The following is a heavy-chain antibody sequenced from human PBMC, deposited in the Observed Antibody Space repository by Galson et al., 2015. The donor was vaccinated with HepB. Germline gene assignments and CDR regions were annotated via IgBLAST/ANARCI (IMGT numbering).Heavy chain of an antibody. CDR1: GDSVSSSIGA. D-gene: IGHD2-8*01. Sequence: CAISGDSVSSSIGAWNWIRQSPSRGLEWLGRTYYRSKWYNEYAVSVKRRITINPDTSKNQFSLQLNSVTPEDTAVYYCARGVTKFDYWGREPWSPSPQ. CDR2: TYYRSKWYN. CDR3: ARGVTKFDY. V-gene: IGHV6-1*01. J-gene: IGHJ4*02.